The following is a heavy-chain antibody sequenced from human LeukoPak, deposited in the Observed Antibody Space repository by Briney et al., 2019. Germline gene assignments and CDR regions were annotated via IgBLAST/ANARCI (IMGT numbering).Heavy chain of an antibody. CDR3: AKGNYYDLPYYFDY. D-gene: IGHD3-22*01. CDR1: GFTFDDYA. J-gene: IGHJ4*02. Sequence: GRSLRLSCAASGFTFDDYAMHWVRQAPGKGLEWVSGIRWNSVSIGYADSVKGRFTISRDNAKNSLYLQMNSLRAEDTALYYCAKGNYYDLPYYFDYWGQGTLVTVSS. V-gene: IGHV3-9*01. CDR2: IRWNSVSI.